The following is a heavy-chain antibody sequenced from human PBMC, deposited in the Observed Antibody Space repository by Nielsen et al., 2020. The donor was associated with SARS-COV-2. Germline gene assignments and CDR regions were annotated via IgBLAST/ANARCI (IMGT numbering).Heavy chain of an antibody. CDR2: IYYSGST. Sequence: WIRQPPGKGLEWIAYIYYSGSTYYNPSLESRVTISLDTSKNQFSMKLTSVIAADTAVYYFARDPLKGIHYMDVWGKGTTVTVSS. CDR3: ARDPLKGIHYMDV. V-gene: IGHV4-31*02. J-gene: IGHJ6*03.